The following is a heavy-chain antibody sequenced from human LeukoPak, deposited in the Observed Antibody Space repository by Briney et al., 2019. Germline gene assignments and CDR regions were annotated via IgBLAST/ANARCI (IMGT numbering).Heavy chain of an antibody. Sequence: GGSLRLSCAASGFNFSNYWIHWVRQAPGKGLVWVSRISQDGRNTDYADSVKGRFTISRDNAKNTLYLQVNSLRAEDTAVYYCARSGVSGYNLWYFDYWGQGTLVTVSS. CDR3: ARSGVSGYNLWYFDY. J-gene: IGHJ4*02. D-gene: IGHD5-12*01. V-gene: IGHV3-74*01. CDR2: ISQDGRNT. CDR1: GFNFSNYW.